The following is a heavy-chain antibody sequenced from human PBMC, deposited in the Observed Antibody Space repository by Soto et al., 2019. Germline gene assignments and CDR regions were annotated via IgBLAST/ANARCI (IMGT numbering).Heavy chain of an antibody. V-gene: IGHV1-69*12. CDR2: IIPIFGTA. J-gene: IGHJ4*02. D-gene: IGHD3-10*01. Sequence: QVQLVQSGAEVKKPGSSVKVSCKASGGTFSSYAISWVRQAPGQGLEWMGGIIPIFGTANYAQKFQGRVTITAKESTSKAYMELSSLRSEDTAVYYCARGEGGYGSGSEGSTFDYWGQGTLVTVSS. CDR3: ARGEGGYGSGSEGSTFDY. CDR1: GGTFSSYA.